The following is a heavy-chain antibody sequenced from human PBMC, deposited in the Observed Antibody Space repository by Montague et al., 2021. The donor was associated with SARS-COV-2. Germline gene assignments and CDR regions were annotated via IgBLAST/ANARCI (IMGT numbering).Heavy chain of an antibody. J-gene: IGHJ4*02. CDR1: GGSISSYY. V-gene: IGHV4-59*08. Sequence: SETLSLTCTVSGGSISSYYWSWIRQPPGRGLEWIGYLYYSGSTNYNPSLKSRVTISVDTSKNQYSLKLSSVTAADTAVYYCARHLGWAGTVFFDYWGQGTLVTVSS. CDR2: LYYSGST. CDR3: ARHLGWAGTVFFDY. D-gene: IGHD6-19*01.